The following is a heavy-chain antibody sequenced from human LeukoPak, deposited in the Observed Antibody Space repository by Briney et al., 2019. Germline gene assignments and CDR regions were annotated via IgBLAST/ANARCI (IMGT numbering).Heavy chain of an antibody. J-gene: IGHJ5*02. Sequence: SQTLSPTCALFGGSISSGGYSWSWIRQPPGKGLEWIGYIYHSESTYYNPSLKSRVTISVDRSKNQFSRKLSSVTAADTAVYYCARVSRYFDWLSPVGPNNWFDPWGQGTLVTVSS. D-gene: IGHD3-9*01. V-gene: IGHV4-30-2*01. CDR1: GGSISSGGYS. CDR2: IYHSEST. CDR3: ARVSRYFDWLSPVGPNNWFDP.